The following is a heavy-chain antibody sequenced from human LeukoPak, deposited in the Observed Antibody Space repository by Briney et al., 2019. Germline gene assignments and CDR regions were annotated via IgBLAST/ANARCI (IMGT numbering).Heavy chain of an antibody. V-gene: IGHV3-74*01. CDR2: INSDGSST. Sequence: GGTLRLSCEATGVTFSSYWMHSVRQAQRKGQVWVSRINSDGSSTSYADSVKGRFTISRDNAKNTLYLQMNSLRAEDTAVYYCARGRRGSSWYVFYYYYYMDVWGKGTTVTVSS. J-gene: IGHJ6*03. CDR3: ARGRRGSSWYVFYYYYYMDV. CDR1: GVTFSSYW. D-gene: IGHD6-13*01.